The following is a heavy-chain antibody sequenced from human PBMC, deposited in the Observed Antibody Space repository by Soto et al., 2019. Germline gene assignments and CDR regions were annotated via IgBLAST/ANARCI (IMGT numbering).Heavy chain of an antibody. J-gene: IGHJ5*02. Sequence: ASVELSCEASGYTFTSYGRRWVRQAHRQGLEWMGWISAYNGNTNYAQKLQGRVTMTTDTSTSTAYMELRSLRSDDTAVYYCARDRRYYYGSGSYQWFDPWGQGTLVTVSS. D-gene: IGHD3-10*01. CDR2: ISAYNGNT. CDR1: GYTFTSYG. CDR3: ARDRRYYYGSGSYQWFDP. V-gene: IGHV1-18*01.